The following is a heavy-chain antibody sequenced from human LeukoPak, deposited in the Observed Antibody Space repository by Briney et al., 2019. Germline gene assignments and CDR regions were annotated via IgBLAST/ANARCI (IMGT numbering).Heavy chain of an antibody. J-gene: IGHJ6*03. CDR1: GFTFSTYA. CDR3: AKRRGLELTYYYYMDV. V-gene: IGHV3-23*01. D-gene: IGHD1-7*01. CDR2: SGSGGST. Sequence: QAGGSLRLSCAASGFTFSTYAMSWVRQAPGKGLEWVSASGSGGSTYYADSVKGRFTISRDNSKNTLYLQMNSLRAEDTAVYYCAKRRGLELTYYYYMDVWGKGTTVTVSS.